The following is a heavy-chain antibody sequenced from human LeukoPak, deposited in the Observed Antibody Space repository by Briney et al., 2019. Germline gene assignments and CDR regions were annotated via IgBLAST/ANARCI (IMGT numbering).Heavy chain of an antibody. CDR1: GFTFSSYA. V-gene: IGHV3-23*01. Sequence: PGGSLRLPCAASGFTFSSYAMSWVRQAPGKGLEWASAISGSGGSTYYADSVRGRFTISRDNSKNTLYLQMNSLRAEDTAVYYCASATGAAAGTPFDYWGQGTLVTVSS. CDR2: ISGSGGST. D-gene: IGHD6-13*01. CDR3: ASATGAAAGTPFDY. J-gene: IGHJ4*02.